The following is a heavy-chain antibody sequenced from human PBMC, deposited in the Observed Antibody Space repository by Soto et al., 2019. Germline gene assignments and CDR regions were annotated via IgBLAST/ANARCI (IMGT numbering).Heavy chain of an antibody. Sequence: ESLKISCKGSGYSFTSYLIGWVRQMPGKGLEWMGIIYPGDSDTRYSPSFQGQVTISADKSISTAYLQWSSLKASDTAMYYCARXAFGGSGGVGYYYGMDVWGQGTTVTVSS. D-gene: IGHD3-10*01. V-gene: IGHV5-51*01. CDR1: GYSFTSYL. CDR2: IYPGDSDT. J-gene: IGHJ6*02. CDR3: ARXAFGGSGGVGYYYGMDV.